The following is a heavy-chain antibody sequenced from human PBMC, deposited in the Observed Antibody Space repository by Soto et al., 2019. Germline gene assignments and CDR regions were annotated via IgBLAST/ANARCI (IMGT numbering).Heavy chain of an antibody. Sequence: QVQLVESGGGVVQPGKSLRLSCAASGFNFGGYGMHWVRQAPGKGLEWVAVIWFDGSNKYYADSVKGRFTISRANSENTLYLQMNILRVEDTAVYYCVRSPDTYGACFDSLGQGTLVTVSS. CDR2: IWFDGSNK. D-gene: IGHD4-17*01. CDR1: GFNFGGYG. CDR3: VRSPDTYGACFDS. V-gene: IGHV3-33*01. J-gene: IGHJ4*02.